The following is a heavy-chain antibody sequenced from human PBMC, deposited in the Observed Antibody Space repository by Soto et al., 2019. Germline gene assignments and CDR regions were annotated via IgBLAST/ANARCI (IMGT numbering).Heavy chain of an antibody. D-gene: IGHD5-18*01. Sequence: PGGSLRLSCAASGFTFSTYNMNWVRQAPGKGLEWVSYISSSSSTIHYADSVKGRFTISRDNAKNSLYLQMNSLRPEDTALYYCVRSKGGYSYGTPFDYWGQGTLVTVSS. CDR1: GFTFSTYN. CDR3: VRSKGGYSYGTPFDY. J-gene: IGHJ4*02. CDR2: ISSSSSTI. V-gene: IGHV3-48*01.